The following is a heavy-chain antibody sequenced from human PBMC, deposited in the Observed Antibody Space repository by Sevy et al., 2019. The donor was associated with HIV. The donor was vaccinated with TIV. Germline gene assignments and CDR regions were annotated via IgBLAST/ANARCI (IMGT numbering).Heavy chain of an antibody. J-gene: IGHJ6*02. Sequence: GGSLRLSCVASGFTFSSYAMSWVRQAPGMGLEWVSAISGSGGSTYYADSVKGRFTISRDNSKNTQYLQMNSLRAEDTAVYYCAKDPYCSSTSCYRYYYGMDVWGQRTTVTVSS. CDR3: AKDPYCSSTSCYRYYYGMDV. CDR2: ISGSGGST. D-gene: IGHD2-2*02. CDR1: GFTFSSYA. V-gene: IGHV3-23*01.